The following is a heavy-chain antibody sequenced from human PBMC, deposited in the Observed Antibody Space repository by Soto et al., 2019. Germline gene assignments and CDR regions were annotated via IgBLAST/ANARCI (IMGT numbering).Heavy chain of an antibody. V-gene: IGHV4-59*01. CDR2: IYYSGST. J-gene: IGHJ4*02. Sequence: SETLSLTCTVSGGSISSYYWSWIRQPPGKGLEWIGYIYYSGSTNYNPSLKSRVTISVDTSKNQFSLKLSAVTAADTAVYYCARVGGRDYDSCGYYYWGQGTLVTVSS. CDR3: ARVGGRDYDSCGYYY. CDR1: GGSISSYY. D-gene: IGHD3-22*01.